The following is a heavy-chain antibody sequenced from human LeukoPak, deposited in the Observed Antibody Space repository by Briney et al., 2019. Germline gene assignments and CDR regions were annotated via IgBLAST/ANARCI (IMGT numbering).Heavy chain of an antibody. V-gene: IGHV1-18*01. J-gene: IGHJ4*02. D-gene: IGHD6-19*01. CDR3: ARATSAGYSSGWSLLYYFDY. CDR2: ISAYNGNT. CDR1: GYTFTSYG. Sequence: ASVKVSCKASGYTFTSYGISWVRQAPGQGLEWMGWISAYNGNTNYAQKLQGRVTMTTDTSTGTAYMELRSLRSDDTAVYYCARATSAGYSSGWSLLYYFDYWGQGTLVTVSS.